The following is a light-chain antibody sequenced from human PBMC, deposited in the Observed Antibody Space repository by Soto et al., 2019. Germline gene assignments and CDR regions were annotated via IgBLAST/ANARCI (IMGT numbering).Light chain of an antibody. Sequence: EIVLTQSPATLSLSPGERATLSCRASQSIGSHLAWYQHKPGQPPKVLIYDASHRATGIPARFSGSGSGTDFTLTISSLEPEDFAVYYCQQHSNWPPLTFGGGTKVEIK. CDR2: DAS. J-gene: IGKJ4*01. V-gene: IGKV3-11*01. CDR3: QQHSNWPPLT. CDR1: QSIGSH.